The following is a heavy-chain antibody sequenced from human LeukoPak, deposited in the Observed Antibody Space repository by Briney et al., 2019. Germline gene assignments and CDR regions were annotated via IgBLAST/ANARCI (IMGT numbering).Heavy chain of an antibody. Sequence: GASVKVSCKASGGTFSSYAISWVRQAPGQGLEWMGGIIPIFGTANYAQKFQGRVTITRDTSASTAYMELSSLRSEDMAVYYCARGFCSGGSCPMDVWGKGTTVTVSS. V-gene: IGHV1-69*05. J-gene: IGHJ6*04. CDR1: GGTFSSYA. CDR3: ARGFCSGGSCPMDV. D-gene: IGHD2-15*01. CDR2: IIPIFGTA.